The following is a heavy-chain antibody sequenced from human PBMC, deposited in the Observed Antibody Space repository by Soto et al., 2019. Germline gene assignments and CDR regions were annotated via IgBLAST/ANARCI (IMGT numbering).Heavy chain of an antibody. CDR2: ISGSGGST. J-gene: IGHJ4*02. D-gene: IGHD6-13*01. CDR3: AKDDKQQLGRYYFDY. CDR1: GFTFSSYA. Sequence: PGGSLRLSCAASGFTFSSYAMSWVRQAPGKGLEWVSAISGSGGSTYYADSVKGRFTISRDNSKNTLYLQMNSLRAEDTAVYYCAKDDKQQLGRYYFDYWGQGTLVTVSS. V-gene: IGHV3-23*01.